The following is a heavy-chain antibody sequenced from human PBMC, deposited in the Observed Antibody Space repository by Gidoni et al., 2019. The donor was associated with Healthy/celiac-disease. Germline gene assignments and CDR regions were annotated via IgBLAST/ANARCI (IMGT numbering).Heavy chain of an antibody. CDR1: GFTFSSYE. CDR2: ISSSGSTI. D-gene: IGHD3-22*01. Sequence: EVQLVESGGGLVQPGGSLRLSCAASGFTFSSYEMNWVRQAPGKGLEWVSYISSSGSTIYYADSVKGRFTISRDNAKNSLYLQMNSLRAEDTAVYYCARDKRVVVEGLRDAFDIWGQGTMVTVSS. V-gene: IGHV3-48*03. J-gene: IGHJ3*02. CDR3: ARDKRVVVEGLRDAFDI.